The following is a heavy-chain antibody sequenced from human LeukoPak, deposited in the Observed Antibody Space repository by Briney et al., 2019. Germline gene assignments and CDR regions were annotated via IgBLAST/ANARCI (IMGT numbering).Heavy chain of an antibody. CDR3: ARDLSLWFGELFQPYYYYGMDV. CDR1: GFTFSSYS. Sequence: GGSLRLSCAASGFTFSSYSMNWVRQAPGKGLEWVSYISSSSTTIYYADSVKGRFTISRDNAKNSLYLQMNSLRDEDTAVYYCARDLSLWFGELFQPYYYYGMDVWGQGTTVTVSS. D-gene: IGHD3-10*01. CDR2: ISSSSTTI. J-gene: IGHJ6*02. V-gene: IGHV3-48*02.